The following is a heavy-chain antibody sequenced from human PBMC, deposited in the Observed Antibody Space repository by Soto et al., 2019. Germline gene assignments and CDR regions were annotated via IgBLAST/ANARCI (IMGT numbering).Heavy chain of an antibody. J-gene: IGHJ6*02. CDR3: ARGNAPGKQQLRLDYYYGMDV. Sequence: GSLRLSCAASGFTFSSYWMHWVRQAPGKGLVWVSRINSDGSSTSYADSVKGRFTISRDNAKNTLYLQMNSLRAEDAAVYYCARGNAPGKQQLRLDYYYGMDVWGQGTKVTVSS. V-gene: IGHV3-74*01. CDR2: INSDGSST. D-gene: IGHD6-13*01. CDR1: GFTFSSYW.